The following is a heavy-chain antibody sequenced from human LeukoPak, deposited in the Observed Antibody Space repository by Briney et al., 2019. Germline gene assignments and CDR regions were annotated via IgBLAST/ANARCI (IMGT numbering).Heavy chain of an antibody. D-gene: IGHD3-10*01. V-gene: IGHV3-53*01. Sequence: GGSLRLSCSVSGFTVAANYMTWVRQAPGKGLEWVSVFYSGGSAYYADSVKGRFTISRGLSTNTLFLQMISLRAEDTAVYYCATPGGSGDYPYPTYFNYWGQGTLITVSS. CDR1: GFTVAANY. CDR3: ATPGGSGDYPYPTYFNY. CDR2: FYSGGSA. J-gene: IGHJ4*02.